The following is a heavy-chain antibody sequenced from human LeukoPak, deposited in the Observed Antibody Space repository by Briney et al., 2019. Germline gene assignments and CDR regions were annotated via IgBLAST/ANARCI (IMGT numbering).Heavy chain of an antibody. CDR3: ARESSWGNFDY. Sequence: SETLSLTCTVSGGSISSYYWSWIRQPPGKGLEWIGYIYYSRSTNYNPSLKSRVTISVDTSKNQFSLKLSYVTAADTAVYFCARESSWGNFDYWGQGTLVTVSS. V-gene: IGHV4-59*01. D-gene: IGHD7-27*01. CDR1: GGSISSYY. CDR2: IYYSRST. J-gene: IGHJ4*02.